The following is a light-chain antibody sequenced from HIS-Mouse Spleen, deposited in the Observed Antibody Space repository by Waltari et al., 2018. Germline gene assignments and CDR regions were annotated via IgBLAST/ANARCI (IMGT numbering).Light chain of an antibody. CDR1: SSDVGGYNY. CDR2: RNN. V-gene: IGLV1-47*01. J-gene: IGLJ2*01. CDR3: AAWDDSLSGHVV. Sequence: QSALTQPASVSGSPGQSITISCTGTSSDVGGYNYVSWYQQHPGKAPKLLIYRNNQRPSGVPDRFSGSKSGTSASLAISGLRSEDEADYYCAAWDDSLSGHVVFGGGTKLTVL.